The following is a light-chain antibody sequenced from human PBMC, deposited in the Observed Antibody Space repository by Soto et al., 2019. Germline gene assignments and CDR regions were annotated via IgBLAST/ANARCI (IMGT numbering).Light chain of an antibody. CDR2: KAS. V-gene: IGKV1-5*03. Sequence: DIQMTQSPSTLSASVGDRVTITCRASQSVSNWLAWYQQKPGKAPKILIYKASSLESGVPSRFSGSGSGTEFTLTISSLRPDDFATCHCQHCNGYRWTFGQGTKVDIK. J-gene: IGKJ1*01. CDR3: QHCNGYRWT. CDR1: QSVSNW.